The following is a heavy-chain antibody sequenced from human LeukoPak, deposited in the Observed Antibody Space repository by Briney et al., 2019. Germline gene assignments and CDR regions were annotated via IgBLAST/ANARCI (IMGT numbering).Heavy chain of an antibody. CDR2: IIPIFGTA. V-gene: IGHV1-69*05. J-gene: IGHJ6*03. D-gene: IGHD5-12*01. Sequence: EASVKVSCKASGGTFSSYAISWVRQAPGQGLEWMGGIIPIFGTANYAQKFQGRVTISTDESTGTAYMELSSLRSEDTAVYYCARWDGYDPENYYYHMDVWGKGTTVTVSS. CDR1: GGTFSSYA. CDR3: ARWDGYDPENYYYHMDV.